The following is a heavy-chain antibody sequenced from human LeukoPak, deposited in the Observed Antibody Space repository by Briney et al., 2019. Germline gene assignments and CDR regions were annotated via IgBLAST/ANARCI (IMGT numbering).Heavy chain of an antibody. J-gene: IGHJ4*02. CDR3: AKDRSWAATTTRLYSFDY. Sequence: QPGGSLRLSCAASGFTFSSYSMNWVRQAPGKGLEWVSGISGSGGSTYYADSVKGRFTISRDNSKNTLYLQMSSLRAEDTAVYYCAKDRSWAATTTRLYSFDYWGQGTLVTVSS. D-gene: IGHD1-26*01. V-gene: IGHV3-23*01. CDR1: GFTFSSYS. CDR2: ISGSGGST.